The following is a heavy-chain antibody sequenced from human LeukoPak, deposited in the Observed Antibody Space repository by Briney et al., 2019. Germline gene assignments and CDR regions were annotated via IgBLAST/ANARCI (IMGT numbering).Heavy chain of an antibody. V-gene: IGHV3-43*02. D-gene: IGHD3-22*01. J-gene: IGHJ4*02. CDR1: GFTFPDYP. Sequence: PGGSLRLSCAASGFTFPDYPMYWVRQAPGKGLECVSLISGDGSRIYYTDSVKGRFTVSRDNSKRSLHMQMNSLRTEDTALYYCAKDIGSSGYVSDWGQGTLVTVSS. CDR3: AKDIGSSGYVSD. CDR2: ISGDGSRI.